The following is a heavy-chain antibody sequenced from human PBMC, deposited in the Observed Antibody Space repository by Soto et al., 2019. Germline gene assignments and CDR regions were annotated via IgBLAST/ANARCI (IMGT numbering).Heavy chain of an antibody. D-gene: IGHD2-15*01. V-gene: IGHV3-33*01. CDR3: ARDVVWYRDRNDAFDI. CDR1: GFTFSSYG. Sequence: QVQLVESGGGVVQPGRSLRLSCAASGFTFSSYGMHWVRQAPGKGLEWVAVIWYDGSNKYYADSVKGRFTISRDNSKNTLYLQMNSLRAEDTAVYYCARDVVWYRDRNDAFDIWGQGTMVTVSS. CDR2: IWYDGSNK. J-gene: IGHJ3*02.